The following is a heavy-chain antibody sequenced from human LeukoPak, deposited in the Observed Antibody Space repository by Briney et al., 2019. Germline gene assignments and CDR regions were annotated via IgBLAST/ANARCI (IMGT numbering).Heavy chain of an antibody. D-gene: IGHD3-22*01. J-gene: IGHJ4*02. CDR3: ARDYYDSSGYYYFDY. V-gene: IGHV3-11*04. CDR2: ISSSGSTI. CDR1: GFTFSNAW. Sequence: GGSLRLSCAASGFTFSNAWMSWVRQAPGKGLEWVSYISSSGSTIYYADSVKGRFTIPRDNAKNSLYLQMNSLRAEDTAVYYCARDYYDSSGYYYFDYWGQGTLVTVSS.